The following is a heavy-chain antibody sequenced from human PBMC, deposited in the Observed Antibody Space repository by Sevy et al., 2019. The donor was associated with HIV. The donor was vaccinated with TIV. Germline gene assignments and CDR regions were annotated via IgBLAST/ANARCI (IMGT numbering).Heavy chain of an antibody. CDR3: AREFDGGPDY. Sequence: GGSLRLSCGASGFTFITYWMSWVRQAPGKGLEWVANINQDGSQKYYVDSVKGRFTISKDNAKNSLYLQMSSLRAEDTAVYYCAREFDGGPDYWGQGTLVTVSS. V-gene: IGHV3-7*01. CDR2: INQDGSQK. D-gene: IGHD3-9*01. J-gene: IGHJ4*02. CDR1: GFTFITYW.